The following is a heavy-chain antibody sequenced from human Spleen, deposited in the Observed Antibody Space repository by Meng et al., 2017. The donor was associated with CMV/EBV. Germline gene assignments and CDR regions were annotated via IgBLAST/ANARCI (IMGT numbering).Heavy chain of an antibody. Sequence: ASVKVSCKASGYTFTGYYIHWVRQAPGQGLEWMGIIDPSGGSTNYAQKFQGRVTMTRDTSTSTVYMELSSLRSEDTAVYYCARTVPYFGVDYGMDVWGQGTTVTVSS. CDR2: IDPSGGST. V-gene: IGHV1-46*01. J-gene: IGHJ6*02. D-gene: IGHD3-3*01. CDR3: ARTVPYFGVDYGMDV. CDR1: GYTFTGYY.